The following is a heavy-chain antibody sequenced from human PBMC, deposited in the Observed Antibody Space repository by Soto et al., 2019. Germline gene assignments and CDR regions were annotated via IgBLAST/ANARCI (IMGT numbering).Heavy chain of an antibody. V-gene: IGHV3-73*01. CDR2: IRSKANSYAT. CDR3: TRLSISGYVDY. CDR1: GFTFSGSA. J-gene: IGHJ4*02. D-gene: IGHD3-22*01. Sequence: GGSLRLSCAASGFTFSGSAMHWVRQASGKGLEWVGRIRSKANSYATAYAASVKGRFTISRDDSKNTAYLQMNSLKTEDTAVYYCTRLSISGYVDYWGQGTLVTVSS.